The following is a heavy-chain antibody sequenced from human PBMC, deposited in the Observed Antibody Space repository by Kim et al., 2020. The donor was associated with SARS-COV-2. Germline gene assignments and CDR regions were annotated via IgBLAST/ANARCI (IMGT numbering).Heavy chain of an antibody. Sequence: ASVKVSCKASGYTFTNYHIHWVRQAPGHGLEWMGTINPSGGSTSYAQNFRGRLTMTGDTSTSTVSMEVTSLTSEDTAVYYCAFLKDVAVWGQGTTVSVSS. J-gene: IGHJ6*02. CDR3: AFLKDVAV. V-gene: IGHV1-46*01. CDR1: GYTFTNYH. CDR2: INPSGGST.